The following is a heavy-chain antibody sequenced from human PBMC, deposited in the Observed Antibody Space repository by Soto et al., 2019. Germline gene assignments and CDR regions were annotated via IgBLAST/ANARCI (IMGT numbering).Heavy chain of an antibody. CDR3: ARISPGAAPTDAFDI. D-gene: IGHD1-26*01. CDR1: GYTFTKFG. V-gene: IGHV1-18*01. Sequence: QVQLVQSGAEVKKPGASVKVSCKASGYTFTKFGISWVRQAPGQGLEWLGWLSTYSEDRNYAQRVQDRVSMTTDTSSSTAYMELRTLISDDTAVYYCARISPGAAPTDAFDIWGQGTMVTVSS. J-gene: IGHJ3*02. CDR2: LSTYSEDR.